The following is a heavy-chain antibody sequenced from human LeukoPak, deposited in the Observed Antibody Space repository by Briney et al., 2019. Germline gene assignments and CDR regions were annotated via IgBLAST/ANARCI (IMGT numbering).Heavy chain of an antibody. CDR1: GDSVSSNSAA. V-gene: IGHV6-1*01. D-gene: IGHD3-22*01. CDR3: AREGPRIGYSDSTGYYY. Sequence: SQTLSLTCAISGDSVSSNSAAWNWIRQSPSRGLEWLGRTYYRSKWYNDYAVSLKSRITINPDTSKNHLSLQLNSVTPEDTAVYYCAREGPRIGYSDSTGYYYWGQGTLVTVSS. CDR2: TYYRSKWYN. J-gene: IGHJ4*02.